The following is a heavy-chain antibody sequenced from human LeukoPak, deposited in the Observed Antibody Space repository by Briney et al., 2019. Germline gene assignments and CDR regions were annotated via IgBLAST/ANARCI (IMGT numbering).Heavy chain of an antibody. Sequence: GASVKVSCKASGYTFTSYGISWVRQAPGQGLEWMGWINTNTGNPTYAQGFTGRFVFSLDTSVSTAYLQISSLKAEDTAVYYCARAGSMITFLYYYYMDVWGKGTTVTVSS. D-gene: IGHD3-16*01. J-gene: IGHJ6*03. CDR1: GYTFTSYG. V-gene: IGHV7-4-1*02. CDR2: INTNTGNP. CDR3: ARAGSMITFLYYYYMDV.